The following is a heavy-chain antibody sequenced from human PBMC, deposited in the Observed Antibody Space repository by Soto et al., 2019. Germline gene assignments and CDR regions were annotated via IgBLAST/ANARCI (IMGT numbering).Heavy chain of an antibody. CDR3: AREPGYCSGGSCYKEDYYYYYGMDV. V-gene: IGHV3-23*01. J-gene: IGHJ6*02. D-gene: IGHD2-15*01. CDR2: ISGSGSTI. CDR1: GFTFSSYA. Sequence: EVQLLESGGGLVQPGGSLRLSCAASGFTFSSYAMSWVRQAPGKGLEWVSAISGSGSTIYYADSVKGRFTISRDNAKNSLYLQMNSLRAEDTAVYYCAREPGYCSGGSCYKEDYYYYYGMDVWGQGTTVTVSS.